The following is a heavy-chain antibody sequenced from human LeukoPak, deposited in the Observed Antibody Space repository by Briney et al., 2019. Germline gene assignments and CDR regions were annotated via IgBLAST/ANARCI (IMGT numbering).Heavy chain of an antibody. CDR3: AREAKSLRIAAAGTFPFDY. Sequence: GALRLSCAASGFTFSSYWMSWVRQAPGKGLAWVANIKKDGSEKYYVDSVKGRFTISRDNAKKSLYLQMNSLGAEDTAVYYCAREAKSLRIAAAGTFPFDYWGQGTLVTVSS. D-gene: IGHD6-13*01. V-gene: IGHV3-7*01. J-gene: IGHJ4*02. CDR1: GFTFSSYW. CDR2: IKKDGSEK.